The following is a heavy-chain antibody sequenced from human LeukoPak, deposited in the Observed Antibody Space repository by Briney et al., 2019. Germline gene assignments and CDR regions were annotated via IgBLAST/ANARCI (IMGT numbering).Heavy chain of an antibody. CDR3: AKEEYSISPSFDY. Sequence: GGSLRLSCAASGFTVSSNYMSWVRQAPGKRPEWVAFIRYDGSDKYYADSVRGRFTISRDNSKNTVYLQMSSLRTEDAAVYYCAKEEYSISPSFDYWGQGTLVTVSS. V-gene: IGHV3-30*02. CDR2: IRYDGSDK. CDR1: GFTVSSNY. D-gene: IGHD6-6*01. J-gene: IGHJ4*02.